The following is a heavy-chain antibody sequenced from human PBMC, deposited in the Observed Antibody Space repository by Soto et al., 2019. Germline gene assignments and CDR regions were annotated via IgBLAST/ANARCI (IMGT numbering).Heavy chain of an antibody. J-gene: IGHJ5*02. V-gene: IGHV3-23*01. CDR2: IGGSGGSI. CDR1: GFTFSSYA. D-gene: IGHD2-15*01. Sequence: EVQLLESGGGLVQPGGSLRLSCAASGFTFSSYAMTWVRQAPGKGLEWVASIGGSGGSIYDADSVKGRFTIARDNSKNTLFLQMNSLRVEDTAVYYCAKGAGGSRFDWFDPWGQGTLVTVAS. CDR3: AKGAGGSRFDWFDP.